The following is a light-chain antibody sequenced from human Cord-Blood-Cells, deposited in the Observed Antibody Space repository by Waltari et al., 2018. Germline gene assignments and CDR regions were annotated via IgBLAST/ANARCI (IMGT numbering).Light chain of an antibody. CDR1: SSNIGAGYD. Sequence: QSVLTQPPSVSGAPGQRVTISCTGSSSNIGAGYDVHWYQQRPGTAPKRLIKGNSTRAGGVPGRFTGAKAGASGCLASTGLQAEDEADYYGQCDDSSRSGWVVGGGTKLTVL. CDR2: GNS. J-gene: IGLJ3*02. V-gene: IGLV1-40*01. CDR3: QCDDSSRSGWV.